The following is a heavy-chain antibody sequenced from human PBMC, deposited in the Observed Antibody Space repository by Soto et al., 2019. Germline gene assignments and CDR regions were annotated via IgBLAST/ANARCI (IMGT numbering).Heavy chain of an antibody. Sequence: ASVKVSCKASGYTFTSYDINWVRQATGQGLEWMGWMNPNSGNTGYAQKFQGRVTMTRNTSISTAYMELSSLRSEDTAVYYCERGLYVYIWGSYLVPHDYWGQGTLVPVSS. CDR3: ERGLYVYIWGSYLVPHDY. CDR1: GYTFTSYD. CDR2: MNPNSGNT. D-gene: IGHD3-16*02. J-gene: IGHJ4*02. V-gene: IGHV1-8*01.